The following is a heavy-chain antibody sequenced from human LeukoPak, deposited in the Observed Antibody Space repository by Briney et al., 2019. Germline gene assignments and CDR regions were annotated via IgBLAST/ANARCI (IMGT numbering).Heavy chain of an antibody. Sequence: GGAPRLSCTASGFTFSSYAMGWGCEALGGGVGRVSPIVCIGGVTYHADSVEGRFTISRDEFKNTLYLQMNRLTAEDTAIYYCSRFYGSGAAFYFFDCWSQGSLVSVSS. J-gene: IGHJ4*02. V-gene: IGHV3-23*01. CDR3: SRFYGSGAAFYFFDC. D-gene: IGHD2-15*01. CDR1: GFTFSSYA. CDR2: IVCIGGVT.